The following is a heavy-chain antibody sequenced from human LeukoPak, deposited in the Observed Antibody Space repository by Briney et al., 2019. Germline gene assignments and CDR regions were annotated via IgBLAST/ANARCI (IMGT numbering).Heavy chain of an antibody. J-gene: IGHJ4*02. CDR2: INPKSGGT. CDR1: AYTFTAYY. CDR3: ARERPSITLVRGVVNDFDY. Sequence: ASVKVSCKASAYTFTAYYMHWVRQAPGQGLEWMGWINPKSGGTHYAQKFQGRVTMTWDTSISTAYMELSRLRSDDTAVYYCARERPSITLVRGVVNDFDYWGQGTLVTVSS. D-gene: IGHD3-10*01. V-gene: IGHV1-2*02.